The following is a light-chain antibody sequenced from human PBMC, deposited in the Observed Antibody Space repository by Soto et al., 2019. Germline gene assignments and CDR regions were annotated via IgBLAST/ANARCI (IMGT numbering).Light chain of an antibody. CDR3: MQTLQTPYT. CDR2: LVS. J-gene: IGKJ3*01. V-gene: IGKV2-28*01. CDR1: QSLLHSDGDNY. Sequence: DIVMTQSPLSLPVTPGEPASISCKSSQSLLHSDGDNYLEWYVQKAGQSPQLLIYLVSHRASGVPDRLSGSGSGTDFTLKISKVEADDVGVYYGMQTLQTPYTFGPGTKVEIK.